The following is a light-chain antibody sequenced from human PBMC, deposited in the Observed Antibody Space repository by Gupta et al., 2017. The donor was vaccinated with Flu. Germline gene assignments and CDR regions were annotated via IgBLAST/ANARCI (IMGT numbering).Light chain of an antibody. Sequence: DIQMTQSPSTLSASVGDRVTITCRASQSFSTYLAWYQQKPGKAPRLLIYKASKVESGVTSRFSASGSGTEFTLTISSLQPDDFATYYCQQYNSYHLTFGRGTKVEIK. CDR2: KAS. V-gene: IGKV1-5*03. CDR1: QSFSTY. CDR3: QQYNSYHLT. J-gene: IGKJ4*01.